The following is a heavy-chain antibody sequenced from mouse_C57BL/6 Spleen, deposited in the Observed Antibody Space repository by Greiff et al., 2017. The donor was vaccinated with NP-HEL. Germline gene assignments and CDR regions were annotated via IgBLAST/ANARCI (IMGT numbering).Heavy chain of an antibody. V-gene: IGHV1-50*01. CDR2: IDPSDSYT. CDR3: ARSDDGYYV. CDR1: GYTFTSYW. Sequence: QVQLQQPGAELVKPGASVKLSCKASGYTFTSYWMQWVKQRPGQGLEWIGEIDPSDSYTNYNQKFKGKATLTVDTSSSTAYMQLSSLTSEDSAVYYCARSDDGYYVWGQGTLVTVSA. J-gene: IGHJ3*01. D-gene: IGHD2-3*01.